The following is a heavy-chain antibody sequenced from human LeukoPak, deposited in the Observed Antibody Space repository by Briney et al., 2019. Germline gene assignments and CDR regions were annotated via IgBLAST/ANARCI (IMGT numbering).Heavy chain of an antibody. Sequence: TGGSLRLSCAASGFTFSSYWMSWVRQAPGKGLEWVANIKQDGSEKYYVDSVKGRFTISRDNAKNSLYLQMNSLRAEDTAVYYCARGRGSGYYWEFDYWGQGTLVTVSS. CDR3: ARGRGSGYYWEFDY. CDR1: GFTFSSYW. CDR2: IKQDGSEK. J-gene: IGHJ4*02. D-gene: IGHD3-22*01. V-gene: IGHV3-7*01.